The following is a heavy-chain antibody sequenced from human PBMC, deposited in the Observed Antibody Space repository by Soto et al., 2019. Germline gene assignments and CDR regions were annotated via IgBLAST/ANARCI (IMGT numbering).Heavy chain of an antibody. Sequence: QVQLQESGPGLVKPSQTLSLTCIVSDASISSGDYYWSWIRQPPGKGLEWIGYIYYSGRTYYNPSLNSRVTLSVDQSKKQSSLKLSSVTAADTAVYYCARGQYYDSTGNNLDFDYWGQGTQVTVSS. CDR3: ARGQYYDSTGNNLDFDY. CDR2: IYYSGRT. D-gene: IGHD3-22*01. CDR1: DASISSGDYY. J-gene: IGHJ4*02. V-gene: IGHV4-30-4*01.